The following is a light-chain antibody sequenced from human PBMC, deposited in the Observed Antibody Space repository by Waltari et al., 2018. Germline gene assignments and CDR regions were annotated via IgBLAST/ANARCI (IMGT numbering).Light chain of an antibody. V-gene: IGLV7-46*01. CDR1: TGAVTSGHY. J-gene: IGLJ2*01. CDR2: DTS. Sequence: QVVVTPEPSLTVSPGGTVTPTCCSSTGAVTSGHYPYWFPQEPGQAPRTLIYDTSNKHSWTPARFSGSLLGGKAALTLSGAQPEDEAAYYCLLSYSDFVVFGGGTKLTVL. CDR3: LLSYSDFVV.